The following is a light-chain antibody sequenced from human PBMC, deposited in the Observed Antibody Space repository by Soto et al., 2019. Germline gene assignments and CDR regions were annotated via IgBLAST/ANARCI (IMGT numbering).Light chain of an antibody. CDR3: SSYTSASTLV. J-gene: IGLJ1*01. CDR1: SSDVGYYNY. Sequence: QSALTQPASVSGSPGQSITISCTGTSSDVGYYNYVSWYQQHPGKVPKLMIYDVRYRPSGVSDRFSGSKSGNTASLTLSGLQAEDEADYYCSSYTSASTLVFATGTKLTVL. V-gene: IGLV2-14*03. CDR2: DVR.